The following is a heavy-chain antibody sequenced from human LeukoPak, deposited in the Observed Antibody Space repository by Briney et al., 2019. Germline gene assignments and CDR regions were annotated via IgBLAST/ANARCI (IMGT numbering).Heavy chain of an antibody. V-gene: IGHV1-46*03. J-gene: IGHJ4*02. Sequence: ASVKVSCKASGYSFTNKHMHWVRQAPGQGLEWMGIINPSGGSTSYAQKFQGRVIMTRDTSTSTVYMELSSLRSEDTAVYYCARGQEVAPAAIPPGQYFDYWGQGTLVTVSS. CDR2: INPSGGST. CDR1: GYSFTNKH. CDR3: ARGQEVAPAAIPPGQYFDY. D-gene: IGHD2-2*01.